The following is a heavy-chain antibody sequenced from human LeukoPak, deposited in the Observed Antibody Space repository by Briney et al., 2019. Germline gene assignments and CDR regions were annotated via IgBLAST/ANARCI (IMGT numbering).Heavy chain of an antibody. Sequence: GGSLRLSCAASGFTFSSYGMSWVRQAPGKGLEWVSAISGSGGSTYYADSVKGRFTISRDNSKNTLYLQMNSLRAEDTAVYYCAKGAGDSSSWYAIFDYWGQGALVTVSS. CDR2: ISGSGGST. J-gene: IGHJ4*02. CDR3: AKGAGDSSSWYAIFDY. CDR1: GFTFSSYG. V-gene: IGHV3-23*01. D-gene: IGHD6-13*01.